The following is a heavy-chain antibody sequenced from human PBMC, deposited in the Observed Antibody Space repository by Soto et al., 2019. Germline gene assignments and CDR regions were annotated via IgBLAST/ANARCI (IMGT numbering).Heavy chain of an antibody. CDR3: ARGPATTTSNFDY. CDR2: IYYSGST. Sequence: SETLSLTCTVSGGSISSGGYYWSWIRQHPGKGLEWIGYIYYSGSTYYNPSLKSRVTISVDTSKNQFSLKLSSVAAADTAVYYCARGPATTTSNFDYWGQGTLVTVS. V-gene: IGHV4-31*03. J-gene: IGHJ4*02. D-gene: IGHD6-25*01. CDR1: GGSISSGGYY.